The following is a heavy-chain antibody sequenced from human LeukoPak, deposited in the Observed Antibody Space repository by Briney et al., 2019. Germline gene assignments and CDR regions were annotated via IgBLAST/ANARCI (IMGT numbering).Heavy chain of an antibody. CDR3: ARDIPLGAAY. Sequence: SETLSLTCAVSGGSISSGGYYWGWIRQPPGKGLEWIGSIYYSGSTYYNPSLKSRVTISVDTSKNQFSLKLSSVTAADTAVYYCARDIPLGAAYWGQGTLVTVSS. V-gene: IGHV4-39*07. CDR2: IYYSGST. CDR1: GGSISSGGYY. J-gene: IGHJ4*02. D-gene: IGHD2-21*01.